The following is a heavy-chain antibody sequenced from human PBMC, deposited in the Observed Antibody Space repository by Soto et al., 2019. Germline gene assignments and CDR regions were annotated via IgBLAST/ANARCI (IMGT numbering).Heavy chain of an antibody. D-gene: IGHD3-3*01. CDR3: AAEPNDFWSGYIGADFAL. V-gene: IGHV4-31*03. CDR1: GGSISSGGYY. CDR2: IYYSGST. J-gene: IGHJ2*01. Sequence: QVQLQESGPGLVKPSQTLSLTCTVSGGSISSGGYYWSWIRQHPGKGLEWIGYIYYSGSTYYHPSLKSRVTISVDTSKHEFSLKLSSGTAADTAVYYCAAEPNDFWSGYIGADFALWGRGTLVTVSS.